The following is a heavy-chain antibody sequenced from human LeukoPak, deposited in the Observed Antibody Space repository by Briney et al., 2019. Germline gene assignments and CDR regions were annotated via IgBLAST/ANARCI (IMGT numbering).Heavy chain of an antibody. V-gene: IGHV3-30*02. D-gene: IGHD2-15*01. Sequence: PGGSLRLSCAAPGFTFSSYGMHWFRQAPGKGLEWGAFIRYDGGNKYYADSVKGRFTISRDNSKNTLYLQMNSLRAEDTAVYYCAKCRGVAANCYLDYWGQGTLVTVSS. CDR1: GFTFSSYG. CDR2: IRYDGGNK. J-gene: IGHJ4*02. CDR3: AKCRGVAANCYLDY.